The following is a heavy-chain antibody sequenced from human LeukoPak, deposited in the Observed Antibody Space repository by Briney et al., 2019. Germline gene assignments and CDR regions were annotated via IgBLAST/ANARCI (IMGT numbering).Heavy chain of an antibody. Sequence: GATVKVSCKASGGTFSSYTISWVRQAPGQGLEWMGRIIPVLGIANYAQKFQGRVTITADESTSTAFMELSSLRSEDTAVYYCARAVGRYWSSQCAFDIWGQGTMVTVSS. CDR2: IIPVLGIA. D-gene: IGHD2-2*01. CDR3: ARAVGRYWSSQCAFDI. J-gene: IGHJ3*02. CDR1: GGTFSSYT. V-gene: IGHV1-69*02.